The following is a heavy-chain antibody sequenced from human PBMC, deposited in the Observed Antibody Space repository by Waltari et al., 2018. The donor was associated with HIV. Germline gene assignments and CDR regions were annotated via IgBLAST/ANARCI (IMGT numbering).Heavy chain of an antibody. CDR2: IWYDGSNK. J-gene: IGHJ4*02. V-gene: IGHV3-33*01. CDR3: AREGHYYGSGRFGGDY. Sequence: HVQLVESGGGVVQPGMSLRLSCAASRFTFSTYGMHWVRQAPGQGLEWVAGIWYDGSNKYYADSVKGRLTISRDNSKNTVYLQINRLRAEDTAVYYCAREGHYYGSGRFGGDYLGQGTLVTVSS. CDR1: RFTFSTYG. D-gene: IGHD3-10*01.